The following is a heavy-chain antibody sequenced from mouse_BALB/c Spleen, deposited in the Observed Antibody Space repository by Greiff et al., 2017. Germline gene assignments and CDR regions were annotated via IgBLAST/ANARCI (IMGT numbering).Heavy chain of an antibody. CDR2: ISSGGSYT. CDR1: GFTFSSYA. D-gene: IGHD2-1*01. CDR3: ARRTYGNYYWYFDV. Sequence: EVKLMESGGGLVKPGGSLKLSCAASGFTFSSYAMSWVRQSPEKRLEWVAEISSGGSYTYYPDTVTGRFTISRDNAKNTLYLEMSSLRSEDTAMYYCARRTYGNYYWYFDVWGAGTTVTVSS. J-gene: IGHJ1*01. V-gene: IGHV5-9-4*01.